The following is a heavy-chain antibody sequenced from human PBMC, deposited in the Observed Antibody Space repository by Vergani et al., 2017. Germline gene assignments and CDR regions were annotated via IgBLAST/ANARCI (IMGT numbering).Heavy chain of an antibody. Sequence: EVQLLESGGGLVQPGGSLRLSCAASGFSFSSYAMSWVRQAPGKGLEWVSTISGSGGSAYYADSVKGRFTISRDNSKNTMYLQMNSLRAEDTAVYYCAKDMMEWELQVVYWGQEALITVFS. CDR2: ISGSGGSA. D-gene: IGHD1-26*01. CDR3: AKDMMEWELQVVY. CDR1: GFSFSSYA. V-gene: IGHV3-23*01. J-gene: IGHJ4*02.